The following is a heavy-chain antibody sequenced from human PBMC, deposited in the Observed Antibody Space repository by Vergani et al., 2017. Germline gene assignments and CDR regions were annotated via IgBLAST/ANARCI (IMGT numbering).Heavy chain of an antibody. CDR2: IRDKTYNYAT. CDR3: AKHQQQLPIYWYFDL. V-gene: IGHV3-73*02. D-gene: IGHD6-13*01. CDR1: GFTFSGSA. Sequence: EVQLVESGGGLVQPGGSLTLSCAASGFTFSGSAMHWVRQTSGKGLEWIGRIRDKTYNYATAYAVSVKGRFIISRDDLKKTAYLQMNRLTIEDTAVYYCAKHQQQLPIYWYFDLWGRGTLVTVSS. J-gene: IGHJ2*01.